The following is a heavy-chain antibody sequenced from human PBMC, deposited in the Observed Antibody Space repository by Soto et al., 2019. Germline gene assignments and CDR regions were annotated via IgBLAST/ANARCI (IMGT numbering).Heavy chain of an antibody. D-gene: IGHD4-4*01. Sequence: GGSLRLSCAASGFTFSSYGMHWVRQAPGKGLEWVAVISYDGSNKYYADSVKGRFTISRDNSKNTLYLQMNSLRAEDTAVYYCAKVIARRVDYSALLDYLGQETLVSFSS. CDR1: GFTFSSYG. CDR2: ISYDGSNK. J-gene: IGHJ4*02. V-gene: IGHV3-30*18. CDR3: AKVIARRVDYSALLDY.